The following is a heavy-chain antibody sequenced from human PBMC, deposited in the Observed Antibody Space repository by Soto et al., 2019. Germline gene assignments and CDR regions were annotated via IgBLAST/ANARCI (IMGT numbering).Heavy chain of an antibody. CDR3: STGRQMGY. D-gene: IGHD7-27*01. J-gene: IGHJ4*02. CDR2: ISGSGDSI. Sequence: EVQVLESGGDLVQPGGSLRLSCAASGFTFSNYAMTWVRQAPGKGLEWVSTISGSGDSICYADSVKGRFTISRDNSKNTLYLQMNSLRADDWAVYYCSTGRQMGYWGQGTLVIVSS. CDR1: GFTFSNYA. V-gene: IGHV3-23*01.